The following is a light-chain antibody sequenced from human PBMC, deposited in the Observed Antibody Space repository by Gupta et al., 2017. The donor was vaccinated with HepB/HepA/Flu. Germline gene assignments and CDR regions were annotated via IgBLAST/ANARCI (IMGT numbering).Light chain of an antibody. CDR2: AAY. CDR1: QAVYTSF. Sequence: EVVLTQSPGTLSLSPGVRATLSCRASQAVYTSFLAWYRQKPGQAPSLIIFAAYNRATGVPDRFNASGSGTDFTLTISGLEPEDFAVYYCQHYDGSVTFGGGTKVEIK. J-gene: IGKJ4*01. V-gene: IGKV3-20*01. CDR3: QHYDGSVT.